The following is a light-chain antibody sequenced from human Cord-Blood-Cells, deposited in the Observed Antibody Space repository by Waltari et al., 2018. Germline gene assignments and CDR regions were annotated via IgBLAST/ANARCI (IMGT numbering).Light chain of an antibody. Sequence: QSALTQPASVSGSPGQSITISCTGTSSDVGGYNYVSSYQQHPGQAPKLIIYDVSKRPSGVSNRFSGSKSGNTASRTISGLQAEDEADYYCSSYTSSSTVVFGGGTKLTVL. CDR1: SSDVGGYNY. CDR3: SSYTSSSTVV. CDR2: DVS. V-gene: IGLV2-14*01. J-gene: IGLJ2*01.